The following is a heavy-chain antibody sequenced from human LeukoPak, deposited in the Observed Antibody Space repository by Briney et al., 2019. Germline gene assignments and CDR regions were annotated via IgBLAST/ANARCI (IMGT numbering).Heavy chain of an antibody. Sequence: SETLSLTCTVSGGSISSGGYYWSWIRQHPGKGLEWIGYIYYSGSTYYNPSLKSRVTISVDTSKNQFSLKLSSVTAADTAVYYCARVGAMCSGGSCYSTGSYYGMDVWGQGTTVTVSS. D-gene: IGHD2-15*01. V-gene: IGHV4-31*03. CDR3: ARVGAMCSGGSCYSTGSYYGMDV. J-gene: IGHJ6*02. CDR2: IYYSGST. CDR1: GGSISSGGYY.